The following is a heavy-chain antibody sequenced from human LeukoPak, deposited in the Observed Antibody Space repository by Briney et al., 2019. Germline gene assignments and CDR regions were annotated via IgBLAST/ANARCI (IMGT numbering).Heavy chain of an antibody. CDR3: ARGQYSGSCFVN. D-gene: IGHD1-26*01. Sequence: PSETLSLTCTVSGGSISSYLWSWIRQPPGKGLEWIGYIYYSGSTNYNPSLKSRVTILVDTSKNQFSLKVSSVTAADTAVYYCARGQYSGSCFVNWGQGSLVTVSS. CDR1: GGSISSYL. V-gene: IGHV4-59*01. J-gene: IGHJ4*02. CDR2: IYYSGST.